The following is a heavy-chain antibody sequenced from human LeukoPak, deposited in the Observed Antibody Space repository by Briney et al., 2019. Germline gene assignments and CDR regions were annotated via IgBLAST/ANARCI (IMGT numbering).Heavy chain of an antibody. V-gene: IGHV1-2*02. D-gene: IGHD3-3*01. CDR1: GYTFTGYY. Sequence: ASVKVSCKASGYTFTGYYMHWVRQAPGQGLEWMGWINPNSGGTNYAQKFQGRVTMTRDTSISAAYMELSRLRSDDTAVYYCARVVSRGITIFGVVRSDYWGQGTLVTVSS. J-gene: IGHJ4*02. CDR3: ARVVSRGITIFGVVRSDY. CDR2: INPNSGGT.